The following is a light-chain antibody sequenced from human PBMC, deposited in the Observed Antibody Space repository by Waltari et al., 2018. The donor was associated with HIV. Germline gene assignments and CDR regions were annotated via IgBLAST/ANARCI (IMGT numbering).Light chain of an antibody. Sequence: AIQLTQSPSSLSASIGDTVTITCRASQGIRSALAWYQQRPGNPPRLLIYDVSRLQNGVPSRFSGTGYGTDFTLTINSVQPEDLATYYCQQFSSYPWSFGQGTKVDFK. CDR3: QQFSSYPWS. V-gene: IGKV1-13*02. J-gene: IGKJ1*01. CDR1: QGIRSA. CDR2: DVS.